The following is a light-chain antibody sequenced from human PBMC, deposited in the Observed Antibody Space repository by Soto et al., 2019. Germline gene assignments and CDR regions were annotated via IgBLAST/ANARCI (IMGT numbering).Light chain of an antibody. CDR2: KAS. CDR1: QSISPW. Sequence: DIQMTQSPSTLSASVGDRVTITCRASQSISPWLAWYQQKPGKAPKLLIYKASSLQSWVPSRFSGSGSGTEFILTISSLQPDDFATYYCQQYINRWTFGQGTKVEIK. V-gene: IGKV1-5*03. J-gene: IGKJ1*01. CDR3: QQYINRWT.